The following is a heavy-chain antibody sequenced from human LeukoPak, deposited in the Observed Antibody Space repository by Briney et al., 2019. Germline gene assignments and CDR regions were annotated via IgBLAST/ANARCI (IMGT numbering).Heavy chain of an antibody. D-gene: IGHD2-15*01. V-gene: IGHV1-24*01. CDR2: LDPEVGKT. Sequence: EASVKVSCKVSGYTLTELSMHWVRQAPGKGLEWMGGLDPEVGKTIYAQKFQGRVTMTEDTSTDTAYMELSSLRSEDTAVYYCATRYCSGGSCPNYYYYYINVWGKGTTVTISS. J-gene: IGHJ6*03. CDR1: GYTLTELS. CDR3: ATRYCSGGSCPNYYYYYINV.